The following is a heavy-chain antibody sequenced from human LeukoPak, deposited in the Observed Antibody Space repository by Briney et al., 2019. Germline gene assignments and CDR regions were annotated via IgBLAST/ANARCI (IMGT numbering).Heavy chain of an antibody. J-gene: IGHJ4*02. CDR1: GFTFSSYW. CDR2: INGDGSST. CDR3: ARTRGVTAEDDY. D-gene: IGHD2-21*02. V-gene: IGHV3-74*01. Sequence: PGGSLRLSCAASGFTFSSYWMHWVRQPPGKGLVWVSRINGDGSSTSYADSVKGRFTISRDNAKKTLYLQMNSLRGEDTAVYYCARTRGVTAEDDYWGQGTLVTVSS.